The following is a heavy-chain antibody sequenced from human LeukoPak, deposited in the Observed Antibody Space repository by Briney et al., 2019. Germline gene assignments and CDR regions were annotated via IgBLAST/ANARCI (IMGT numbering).Heavy chain of an antibody. CDR3: ARGPYGDYVDAFDI. CDR1: GFTFNTYS. CDR2: ISDTSSKI. V-gene: IGHV3-48*01. Sequence: GGSLRLSYAASGFTFNTYSMNGVPQAPGKGLEWVSYISDTSSKIYYADSVRGRFTISRDNAKNLLYLQMNSLRAEDTAMFYCARGPYGDYVDAFDIWGQGTMVTVSS. D-gene: IGHD4-17*01. J-gene: IGHJ3*02.